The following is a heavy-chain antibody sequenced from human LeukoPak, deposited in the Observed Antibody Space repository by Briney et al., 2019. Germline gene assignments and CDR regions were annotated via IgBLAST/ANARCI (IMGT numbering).Heavy chain of an antibody. CDR2: IYTRGSI. J-gene: IGHJ4*02. Sequence: SETLSLTCTVSGDSISSYYWSWIRQPAGKGLEWIGRIYTRGSINYNPSLKSRVTMSVDTSKNRFSLNLSSVTAADTAVYYCARGKVGTDFDYWGQGTLVTVST. CDR3: ARGKVGTDFDY. D-gene: IGHD1-1*01. V-gene: IGHV4-4*07. CDR1: GDSISSYY.